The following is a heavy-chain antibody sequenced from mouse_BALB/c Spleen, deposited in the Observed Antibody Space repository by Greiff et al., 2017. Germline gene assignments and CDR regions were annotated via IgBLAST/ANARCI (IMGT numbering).Heavy chain of an antibody. Sequence: EVKLMESGPSLVKPSQTLSLTCSVTGDSITSGYWNWIRKFPGNKLEYMGYISYSGSTYYNPSLKSRISITRDTSKNQYYLQLNSVTTEDTATYYCARYSVVVGPYYYAMDYWGQGTSVTVSS. J-gene: IGHJ4*01. CDR3: ARYSVVVGPYYYAMDY. D-gene: IGHD1-1*01. CDR2: ISYSGST. V-gene: IGHV3-8*02. CDR1: GDSITSGY.